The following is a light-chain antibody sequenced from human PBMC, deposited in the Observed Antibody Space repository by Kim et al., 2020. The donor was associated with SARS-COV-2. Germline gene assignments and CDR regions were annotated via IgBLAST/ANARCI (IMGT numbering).Light chain of an antibody. V-gene: IGLV2-8*01. CDR3: SSYAGSKDAYV. CDR2: EVT. CDR1: SSDIGGYKY. J-gene: IGLJ1*01. Sequence: SVTISCTGTSSDIGGYKYVSWYQQPPGKAPRLIIYEVTKRPAGVRDRFSGAKSGNTASLTVSGLQAEDEAVYYCSSYAGSKDAYVFGGGTKVTVL.